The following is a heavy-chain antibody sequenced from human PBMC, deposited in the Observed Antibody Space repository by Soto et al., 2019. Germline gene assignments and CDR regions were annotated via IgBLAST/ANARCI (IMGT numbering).Heavy chain of an antibody. Sequence: GESLKISCKGSGYSCTSYWIGWVRQMPGKGLEWMGIIYPGDSDTRYSPSFQGQVTISADKSIRTAYLQWSSLKASDTAMYYCARLSRSLIVVVTATPDAFDIWGQGTMVT. D-gene: IGHD2-21*02. V-gene: IGHV5-51*01. CDR1: GYSCTSYW. CDR2: IYPGDSDT. J-gene: IGHJ3*02. CDR3: ARLSRSLIVVVTATPDAFDI.